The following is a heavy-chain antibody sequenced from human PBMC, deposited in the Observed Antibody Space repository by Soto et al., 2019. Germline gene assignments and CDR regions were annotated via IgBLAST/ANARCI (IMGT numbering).Heavy chain of an antibody. CDR1: GFTLSSQA. CDR2: ISGSGGST. D-gene: IGHD6-13*01. CDR3: AKDLEAAAGDGPIDY. J-gene: IGHJ4*02. Sequence: GGSLRLSCAASGFTLSSQAMSWVRQAPGKGLEWVSAISGSGGSTYYADSVKGRFTISRDNSKNTLYLQLNSLRAEDTAVYYCAKDLEAAAGDGPIDYWGQGTLVTVSS. V-gene: IGHV3-23*01.